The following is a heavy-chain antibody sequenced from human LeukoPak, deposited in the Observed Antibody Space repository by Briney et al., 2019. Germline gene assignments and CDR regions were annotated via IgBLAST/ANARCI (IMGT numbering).Heavy chain of an antibody. CDR1: GGSLSSYY. CDR3: ARHGDFWSGPNWFDP. Sequence: PSETLSLTCTVSGGSLSSYYWSWIRQPPGKGLEWIGYIYTSGSTNYNHSLKSRVTISLDTSKNQFSLKLSSVTAADTAVYYCARHGDFWSGPNWFDPWGQGTLVTVSS. V-gene: IGHV4-4*09. J-gene: IGHJ5*02. CDR2: IYTSGST. D-gene: IGHD3-3*01.